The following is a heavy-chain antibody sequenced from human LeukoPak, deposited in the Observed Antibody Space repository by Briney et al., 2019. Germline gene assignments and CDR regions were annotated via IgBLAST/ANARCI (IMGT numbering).Heavy chain of an antibody. Sequence: SETLSLTCAVYGGSFSGYYWSWIRQPPGKGLEWIGEINHSGSTNYNPSLKSRVTISVDTSKNQFSLKLSSVTAADTAVYYCARVFDILTGYAGGNWFDPWGQGTLVTVSS. CDR2: INHSGST. J-gene: IGHJ5*02. CDR3: ARVFDILTGYAGGNWFDP. D-gene: IGHD3-9*01. V-gene: IGHV4-34*01. CDR1: GGSFSGYY.